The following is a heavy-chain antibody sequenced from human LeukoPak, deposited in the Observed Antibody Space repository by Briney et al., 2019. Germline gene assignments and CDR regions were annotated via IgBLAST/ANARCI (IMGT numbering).Heavy chain of an antibody. Sequence: SETLSLTCAVSGGSISSSGYYWSWIRQPPGKGLEWIGYIYYSGSTNYNPSLKSRVTISVDTSKNQFSQKLSSVTAADTAVYYCARGAMADDAFDIWGQGTMVTVSS. V-gene: IGHV4-61*08. CDR2: IYYSGST. CDR3: ARGAMADDAFDI. CDR1: GGSISSSGYY. J-gene: IGHJ3*02. D-gene: IGHD5-18*01.